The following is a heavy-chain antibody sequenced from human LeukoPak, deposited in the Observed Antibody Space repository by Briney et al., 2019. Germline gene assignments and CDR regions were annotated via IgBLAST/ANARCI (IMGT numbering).Heavy chain of an antibody. CDR1: GFTFNNYA. CDR3: ARDVGGNHFFDY. D-gene: IGHD1-14*01. V-gene: IGHV3-23*01. CDR2: ISDSGGAT. J-gene: IGHJ4*02. Sequence: PGGSLRLSCAASGFTFNNYAMAWVRQAPGKGLEWVSTISDSGGATHYAGSVTGRFTISRDNSKNTLHLQLSSLRAEDTAVYYCARDVGGNHFFDYWGQGTLVTVSS.